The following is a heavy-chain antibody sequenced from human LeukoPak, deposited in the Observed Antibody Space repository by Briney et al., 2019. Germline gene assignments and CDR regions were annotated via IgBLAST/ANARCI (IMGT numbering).Heavy chain of an antibody. Sequence: ASVKVSCKASGGTFSSYAISWVRQAPGQGLEWMGWINPNSGGTNYAQKFQGWVTMTRDTSISTAYMELSRLRSDDTAVYYCARESAYSTRAFDIWGQGTMVTVSS. D-gene: IGHD6-13*01. CDR2: INPNSGGT. V-gene: IGHV1-2*04. CDR1: GGTFSSYA. CDR3: ARESAYSTRAFDI. J-gene: IGHJ3*02.